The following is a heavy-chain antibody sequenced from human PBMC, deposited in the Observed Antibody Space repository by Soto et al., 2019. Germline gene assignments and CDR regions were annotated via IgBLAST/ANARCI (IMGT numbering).Heavy chain of an antibody. D-gene: IGHD2-8*01. CDR1: GGSITSYH. CDR2: TSYTGNT. CDR3: ARDLMSGNSIDFDY. J-gene: IGHJ4*02. Sequence: SETLSLTCIVSGGSITSYHLSWIRQFPEKGLEWIAYTSYTGNTNYNPSSQSRVTISRDNAKNSLYLQMNSLRAEDTAIYYCARDLMSGNSIDFDYWGQGTLVTVSS. V-gene: IGHV4-59*12.